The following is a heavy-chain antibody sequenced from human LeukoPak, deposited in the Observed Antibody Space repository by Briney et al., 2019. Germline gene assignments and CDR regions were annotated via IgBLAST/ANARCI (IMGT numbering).Heavy chain of an antibody. CDR1: GFTFSSYE. CDR2: IKQDGSEK. D-gene: IGHD3-10*01. J-gene: IGHJ3*02. Sequence: GGSLRLSCAASGFTFSSYEMSWVRQAPGKGLEWVANIKQDGSEKYYVDSVKGRFTISRDNAKKSVYLQMNSLRAEDTAVYYCARNMVRGYEDAFDIWGQGTMVTVSS. CDR3: ARNMVRGYEDAFDI. V-gene: IGHV3-7*01.